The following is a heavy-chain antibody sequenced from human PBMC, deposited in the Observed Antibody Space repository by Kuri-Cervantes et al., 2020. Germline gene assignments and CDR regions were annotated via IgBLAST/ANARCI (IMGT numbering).Heavy chain of an antibody. J-gene: IGHJ6*03. CDR2: INPNSGGA. Sequence: ASVKVSCKASGYTFTGYYMHWVRQAPGQGLEWMGWINPNSGGANYAQKLQGRVTMTTDTSTSTAYMELRSLRSDDTAVYYCARVQQHYYYYMDVWGKGTTVTVSS. D-gene: IGHD6-13*01. CDR1: GYTFTGYY. V-gene: IGHV1-2*02. CDR3: ARVQQHYYYYMDV.